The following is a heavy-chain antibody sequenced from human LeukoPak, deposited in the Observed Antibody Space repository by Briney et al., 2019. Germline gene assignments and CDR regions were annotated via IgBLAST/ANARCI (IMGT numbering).Heavy chain of an antibody. Sequence: SETLSLTCTVSGGSISYYYWSWIRQSPGKGLEWIGYIYYSGTTNYNPSLKSRVTISVDTPKNQFSLQLRSVTAADTAVYYCAREDPQTTVPEGMDVWGQGTTVTVSS. CDR1: GGSISYYY. V-gene: IGHV4-59*01. CDR2: IYYSGTT. J-gene: IGHJ6*02. CDR3: AREDPQTTVPEGMDV. D-gene: IGHD4-17*01.